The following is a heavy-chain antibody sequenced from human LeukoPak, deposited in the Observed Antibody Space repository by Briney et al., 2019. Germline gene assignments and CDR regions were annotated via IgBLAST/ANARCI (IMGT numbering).Heavy chain of an antibody. Sequence: ASVKVSCKASGYTFTKNYIHCVRQAPGQGLEWMGMINPSRGSTIYAQKFQGRVTMTRDTSTSTVYMELSSLRFEDTAVYYCAVNSGTYFPLDYWGQGTLVTVCS. J-gene: IGHJ4*02. CDR1: GYTFTKNY. CDR2: INPSRGST. D-gene: IGHD1-26*01. V-gene: IGHV1-46*01. CDR3: AVNSGTYFPLDY.